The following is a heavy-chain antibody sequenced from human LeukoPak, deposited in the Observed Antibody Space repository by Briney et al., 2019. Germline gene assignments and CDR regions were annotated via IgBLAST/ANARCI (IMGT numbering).Heavy chain of an antibody. Sequence: PGGSLRLSCAASGFSFSTYAMDWVRQAPSKGLEWVAVISYDGSYKKYADSVKGRFTISRDNSKNTLYVQMNSLNTEDTAVYYCARGGYCSGGRCYSDFDYWGQGTLVTVSS. J-gene: IGHJ4*02. CDR2: ISYDGSYK. CDR1: GFSFSTYA. V-gene: IGHV3-30-3*01. D-gene: IGHD2-15*01. CDR3: ARGGYCSGGRCYSDFDY.